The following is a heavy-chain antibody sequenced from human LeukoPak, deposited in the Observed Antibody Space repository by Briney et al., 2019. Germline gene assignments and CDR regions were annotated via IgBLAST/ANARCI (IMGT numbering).Heavy chain of an antibody. Sequence: ASVKVSCKASGGTFSSYAISWVRQAPGQGLEWMGRIIPILGIANYAQKFQGRVTITADKSTSTAYMELSSLRSEDTAVYYCARDKGTRRIAVAGTLVAFDIWGQGTMVTVSS. CDR3: ARDKGTRRIAVAGTLVAFDI. J-gene: IGHJ3*02. CDR2: IIPILGIA. V-gene: IGHV1-69*04. CDR1: GGTFSSYA. D-gene: IGHD6-19*01.